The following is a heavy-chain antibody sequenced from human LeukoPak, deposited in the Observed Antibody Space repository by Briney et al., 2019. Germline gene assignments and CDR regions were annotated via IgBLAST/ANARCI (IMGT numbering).Heavy chain of an antibody. CDR2: ISGSGGST. V-gene: IGHV3-23*01. J-gene: IGHJ4*02. Sequence: PGGSLRLSCAASGFTFSIYSMSWVRQAPGKGLEWVSAISGSGGSTYYADSVKGRFTISRDNSKNTLYLQMNSLRAEDTAVYYCAKPGHRILTGYFQNWGQGTLVTVSS. CDR1: GFTFSIYS. D-gene: IGHD3-9*01. CDR3: AKPGHRILTGYFQN.